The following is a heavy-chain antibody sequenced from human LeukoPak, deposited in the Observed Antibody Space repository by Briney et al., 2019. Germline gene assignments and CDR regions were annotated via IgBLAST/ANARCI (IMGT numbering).Heavy chain of an antibody. V-gene: IGHV1-46*01. CDR1: GYNFTDYY. CDR3: ARGGALRYFEWFSAY. D-gene: IGHD3-9*01. J-gene: IGHJ4*02. CDR2: MNPSGDST. Sequence: ASVKVSCKASGYNFTDYYIHWVRQAPGHGLEWMGIMNPSGDSTTYAEKFRGRVTVTRDTPTSTVYLELSSLRSEDTAVYYCARGGALRYFEWFSAYWGQGTLVTVSS.